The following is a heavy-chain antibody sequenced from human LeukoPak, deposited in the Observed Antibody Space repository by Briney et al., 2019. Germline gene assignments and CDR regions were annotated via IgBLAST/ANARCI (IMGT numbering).Heavy chain of an antibody. Sequence: PGGSLRLSCAASGFTFSSYEMNWVRQAPGKGLEWVSYISSSGSTIYYADSVKGRFTISRDNAKNSLYLQMNSLRAEDTAVYYCARVPGYFAYWFDPWGQGTLVTVSS. CDR1: GFTFSSYE. D-gene: IGHD3-9*01. CDR3: ARVPGYFAYWFDP. J-gene: IGHJ5*02. V-gene: IGHV3-48*03. CDR2: ISSSGSTI.